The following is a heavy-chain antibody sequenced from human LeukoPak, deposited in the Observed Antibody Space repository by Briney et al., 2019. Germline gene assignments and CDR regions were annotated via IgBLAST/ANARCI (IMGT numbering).Heavy chain of an antibody. Sequence: PGGSLRLSCAASGFTFRRYGMTWVRQAPGKGLEWVSGISGSGGSTYYADSVKGRVIISRDISKNTLFLQMNSLRAEDTAVYYCAKRSDYGSGSYYKQGWFDPWGQGTLVTVSS. CDR3: AKRSDYGSGSYYKQGWFDP. CDR1: GFTFRRYG. V-gene: IGHV3-23*01. CDR2: ISGSGGST. D-gene: IGHD3-10*01. J-gene: IGHJ5*02.